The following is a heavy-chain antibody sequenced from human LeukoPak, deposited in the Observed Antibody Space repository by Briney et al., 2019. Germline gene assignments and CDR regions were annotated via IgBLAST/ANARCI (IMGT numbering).Heavy chain of an antibody. J-gene: IGHJ4*02. Sequence: SETLSLTRTVSGGSISSSSYYWGWIRQPPGKGLERIGSIYYSGITYYNASLKSRVTISVDTSKNQFSLKLSSVTAADTAVYYCARHDWKYWGQGTLVTVSS. CDR1: GGSISSSSYY. D-gene: IGHD1-1*01. CDR3: ARHDWKY. CDR2: IYYSGIT. V-gene: IGHV4-39*01.